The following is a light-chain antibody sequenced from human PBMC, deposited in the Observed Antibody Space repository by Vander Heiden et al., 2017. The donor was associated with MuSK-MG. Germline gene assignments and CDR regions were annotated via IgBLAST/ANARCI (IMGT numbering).Light chain of an antibody. V-gene: IGKV3-20*01. Sequence: ILLTQSPRTLSLSPGETATLASRSSQCVSGKFLAWYEQKHGQDPRVLIYSASSRATGIPDRFSGSGYGTEFTLTITRLDHEDFGMYYCHQYCGCGTWTFGQGAKVEI. CDR3: HQYCGCGTWT. CDR2: SAS. J-gene: IGKJ1*01. CDR1: QCVSGKF.